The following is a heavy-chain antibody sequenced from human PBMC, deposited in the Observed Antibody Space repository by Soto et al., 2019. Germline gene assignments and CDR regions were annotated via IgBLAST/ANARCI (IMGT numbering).Heavy chain of an antibody. CDR1: GFTFSSYA. CDR3: AKDRGDYCTNGVCYPLGY. Sequence: GGSLRLSCAASGFTFSSYAMSWVRQAPGKGLEWVSAISGSGGSTYYADSVKGRFTISRDNSKNTLYLQMNSLRAEDTAVYYCAKDRGDYCTNGVCYPLGYWGQGTLVTVSS. V-gene: IGHV3-23*01. D-gene: IGHD2-8*01. J-gene: IGHJ4*02. CDR2: ISGSGGST.